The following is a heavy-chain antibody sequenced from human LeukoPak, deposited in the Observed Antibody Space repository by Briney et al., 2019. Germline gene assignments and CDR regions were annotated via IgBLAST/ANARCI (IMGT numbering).Heavy chain of an antibody. CDR1: GFTFSDYY. Sequence: GGSLRLSCAASGFTFSDYYMSWIRQAPGKGLEWVSYISGSGIAIYFADSVKGRFSISRDNAKNSLYLQMNSLRAEDTAVCYCARFEEKATIFDYWGQGTLVTVSS. D-gene: IGHD5-24*01. V-gene: IGHV3-11*04. J-gene: IGHJ4*02. CDR3: ARFEEKATIFDY. CDR2: ISGSGIAI.